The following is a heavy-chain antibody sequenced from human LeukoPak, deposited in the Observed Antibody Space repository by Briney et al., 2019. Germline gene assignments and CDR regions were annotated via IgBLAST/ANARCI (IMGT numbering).Heavy chain of an antibody. V-gene: IGHV3-23*01. CDR3: AKETPLVRGFNTIDY. Sequence: GGSLRLSCAASGFTFSNFAMSWVRQTPGKGLEWLSAIRPSGGNTYYADSVKGRLTISRDNSKGTLYLQMNSLRAEDTAIYYCAKETPLVRGFNTIDYWGQGTPVTVSS. CDR2: IRPSGGNT. J-gene: IGHJ4*02. D-gene: IGHD3-10*01. CDR1: GFTFSNFA.